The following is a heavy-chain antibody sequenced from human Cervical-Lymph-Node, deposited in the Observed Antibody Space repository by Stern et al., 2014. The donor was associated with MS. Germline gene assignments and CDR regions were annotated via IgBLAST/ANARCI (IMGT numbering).Heavy chain of an antibody. J-gene: IGHJ3*02. CDR1: GSTVSYNY. D-gene: IGHD3-10*02. Sequence: VQLVESGGGLIRPGGSLRLSCVVSGSTVSYNYMSWVRQAPEKGLEWVSVTYSDDKTYYADSVKGRFTISRDNSKNTLFLQMTNLRVEDTAIYYCAQTVDYYVTTGPLDIWGQGTLVTVSS. CDR2: TYSDDKT. V-gene: IGHV3-53*01. CDR3: AQTVDYYVTTGPLDI.